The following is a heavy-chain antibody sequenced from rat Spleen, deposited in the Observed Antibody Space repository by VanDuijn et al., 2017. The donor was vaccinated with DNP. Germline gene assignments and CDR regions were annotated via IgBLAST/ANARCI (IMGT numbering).Heavy chain of an antibody. D-gene: IGHD1-3*01. V-gene: IGHV5-7*01. CDR1: GFTFSDNN. J-gene: IGHJ1*01. CDR3: ARPDYGSYGRYFDF. CDR2: INAGCDGT. Sequence: EVQLVDSGGGLVQPGGSLNLSCAASGFTFSDNNMAWVRQAPKKGLEWVATINAGCDGTYYRDSVKGRFTISRDNAKSALYLQMDSLRSEDTATYYCARPDYGSYGRYFDFWGPGTMVTVSS.